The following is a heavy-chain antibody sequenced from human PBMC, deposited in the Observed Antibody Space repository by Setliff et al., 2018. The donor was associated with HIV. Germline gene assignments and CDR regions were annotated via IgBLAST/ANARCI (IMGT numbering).Heavy chain of an antibody. CDR2: ISSSSSYI. CDR1: GFTFSSFA. J-gene: IGHJ4*02. Sequence: GGSLRLSCVGSGFTFSSFAMNWVRQAPGKGLEWVSSISSSSSYIYYADSVKGRFTISRDNAKNSLYLQMNSLRAEDTAVFYCARDRGGSDYFDYWGQGTLVTVSS. V-gene: IGHV3-21*01. D-gene: IGHD1-26*01. CDR3: ARDRGGSDYFDY.